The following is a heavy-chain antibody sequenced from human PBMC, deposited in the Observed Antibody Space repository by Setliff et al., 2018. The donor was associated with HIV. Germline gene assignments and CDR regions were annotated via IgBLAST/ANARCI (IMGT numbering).Heavy chain of an antibody. CDR3: AVTSMASSFDY. D-gene: IGHD5-18*01. J-gene: IGHJ4*02. CDR2: TKYDGSES. V-gene: IGHV3-7*01. CDR1: GLTFNRYW. Sequence: GGSLRLSCVASGLTFNRYWMSWVRQVPGKGLEWVSNTKYDGSESYFVDSVKGRFTTSRDNAKDSMFLQMNSLRDEDTAVYYCAVTSMASSFDYWGQGALVTVSS.